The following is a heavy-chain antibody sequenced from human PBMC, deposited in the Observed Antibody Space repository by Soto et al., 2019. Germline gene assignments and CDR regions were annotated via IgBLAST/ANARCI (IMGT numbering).Heavy chain of an antibody. CDR3: ARVNWGVGTRDY. D-gene: IGHD7-27*01. J-gene: IGHJ4*02. Sequence: QVQLQESGPGLVKPSQTLSLTCTVSGGSISSGGYYWSWIRQHPGKGLEWIGYIYYSGSTYYNPALKSRVTRSVDTSKNQFSLKLSSVTAADTAVYYCARVNWGVGTRDYWGQGTLVTVSS. V-gene: IGHV4-31*03. CDR1: GGSISSGGYY. CDR2: IYYSGST.